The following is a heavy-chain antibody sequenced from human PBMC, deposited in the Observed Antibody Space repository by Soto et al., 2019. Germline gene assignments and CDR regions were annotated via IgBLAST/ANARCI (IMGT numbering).Heavy chain of an antibody. J-gene: IGHJ4*02. CDR2: IYTSGST. V-gene: IGHV4-4*07. CDR3: ARACSSNSCYDVFDY. CDR1: GGSISSYY. Sequence: SETLSRTCTVSGGSISSYYWSWIRQPAGKGLEWIGRIYTSGSTNYIPSLKSRVTMSVDTSKNQFSLKLSSVTAADTAVYYCARACSSNSCYDVFDYWGQGTLVTVSS. D-gene: IGHD2-2*01.